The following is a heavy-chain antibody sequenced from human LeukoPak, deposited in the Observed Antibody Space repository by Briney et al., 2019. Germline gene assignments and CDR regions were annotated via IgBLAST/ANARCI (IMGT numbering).Heavy chain of an antibody. CDR3: ARVDGDYLRRFDN. J-gene: IGHJ4*02. D-gene: IGHD4-17*01. Sequence: GGSLRLSCAASGFTFSSDSMNWVRQAPGKGLEWVSSISSSSSYIYYADSVKGRFTISRDNAKNSLYLQMNSLRAEDTAVYYCARVDGDYLRRFDNWGQGTLVTVSS. V-gene: IGHV3-21*01. CDR1: GFTFSSDS. CDR2: ISSSSSYI.